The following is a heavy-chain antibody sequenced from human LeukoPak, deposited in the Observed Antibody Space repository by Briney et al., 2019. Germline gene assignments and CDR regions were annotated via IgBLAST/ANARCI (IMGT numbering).Heavy chain of an antibody. J-gene: IGHJ4*02. D-gene: IGHD4-11*01. CDR1: GFTLSSSA. V-gene: IGHV3-23*01. CDR2: SGSGGGT. CDR3: AKRGREITTFLYYFDY. Sequence: GRSLRLSCAASGFTLSSSAMSWVRQAPGKGLEWVSSSGSGGGTYYADSVKGRFTISRESSKNTLDLQMNSLRAEDTAVYYCAKRGREITTFLYYFDYWGQGTLVTVSS.